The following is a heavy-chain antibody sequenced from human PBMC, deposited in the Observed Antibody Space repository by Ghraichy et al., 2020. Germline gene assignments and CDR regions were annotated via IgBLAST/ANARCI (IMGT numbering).Heavy chain of an antibody. CDR2: ISYDGNNA. CDR3: AKDYRIGFSYGFDY. D-gene: IGHD5-18*01. V-gene: IGHV3-30*18. CDR1: GFTFNSYG. J-gene: IGHJ4*02. Sequence: SCAASGFTFNSYGMHWVRQAPGKGLEWVALISYDGNNAYYIDSVKGRFTISRDKSRNTLYLQMNSLRAEDTAVYFCAKDYRIGFSYGFDYWGQGALVTVSS.